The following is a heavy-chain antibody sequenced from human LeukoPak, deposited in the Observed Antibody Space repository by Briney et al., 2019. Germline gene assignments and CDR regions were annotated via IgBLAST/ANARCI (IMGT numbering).Heavy chain of an antibody. CDR2: IKQDGSEK. CDR1: GFTFRTYW. D-gene: IGHD5-24*01. J-gene: IGHJ4*02. V-gene: IGHV3-7*03. Sequence: QPGGSLRLSCAASGFTFRTYWMSWVRQAPGKGLEWVANIKQDGSEKYYVDSVKGRFTISRDNAKNSLYLQMNSLRAEDTALYYCAKGYRKGRWLPLDYWGQGTLVTVSS. CDR3: AKGYRKGRWLPLDY.